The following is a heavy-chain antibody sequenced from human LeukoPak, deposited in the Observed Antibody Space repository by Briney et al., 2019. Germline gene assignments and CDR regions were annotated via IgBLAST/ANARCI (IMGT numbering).Heavy chain of an antibody. J-gene: IGHJ4*02. D-gene: IGHD5-18*01. CDR3: ARDLGYKYGLVY. Sequence: GGSPRLSCADSGFTLTNYWMHWIRQAPGKGMVWVSRINSDGSSTSYADSVKGRFTISRDNAKKTVYLEMNSLRAEDTAVYYCARDLGYKYGLVYWGQGTLVTVSS. V-gene: IGHV3-74*01. CDR2: INSDGSST. CDR1: GFTLTNYW.